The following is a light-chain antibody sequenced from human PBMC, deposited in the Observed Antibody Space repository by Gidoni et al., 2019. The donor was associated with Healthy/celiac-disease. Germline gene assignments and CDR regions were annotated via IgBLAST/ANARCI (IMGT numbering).Light chain of an antibody. CDR2: EDS. CDR1: ALPKKS. Sequence: SYELTQPPSVSVSPGQTARITCSGDALPKKSAYWYQQKSGQAPVLVIYEDSKRPSGIPDRFSGSSSGTMATLTISGAQVEDEADYYCYSTDSSGNHWVFGGGTKLTVL. CDR3: YSTDSSGNHWV. J-gene: IGLJ3*02. V-gene: IGLV3-10*01.